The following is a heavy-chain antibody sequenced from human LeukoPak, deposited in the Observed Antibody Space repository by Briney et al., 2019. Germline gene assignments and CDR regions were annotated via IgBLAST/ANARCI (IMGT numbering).Heavy chain of an antibody. D-gene: IGHD5-18*01. CDR3: ARDFSDTDWFDP. V-gene: IGHV3-21*04. CDR2: ISSSSSYI. Sequence: GGSLRLSCAASGFSFNGYWMSWVRQAPGKGLEWVSSISSSSSYIYYADSVKGRFTISRDNAKNSLYLQMNSLRAEDTAVYYCARDFSDTDWFDPWGQGTLVTVSS. CDR1: GFSFNGYW. J-gene: IGHJ5*02.